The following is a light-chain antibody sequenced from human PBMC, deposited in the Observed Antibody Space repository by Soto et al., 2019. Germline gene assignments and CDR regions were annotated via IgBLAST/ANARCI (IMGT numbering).Light chain of an antibody. CDR3: CSYAGFFTHYV. J-gene: IGLJ1*01. Sequence: QSVLTQTRSVSGSPGQSVTISCTGTNNDVGNYISVSWYQQHPDKAPKLLIYDVGRRPSGVPDRFSGSKSGNTASLTISGLQAEDEADYYCCSYAGFFTHYVFGTGTKVTVL. V-gene: IGLV2-11*01. CDR2: DVG. CDR1: NNDVGNYIS.